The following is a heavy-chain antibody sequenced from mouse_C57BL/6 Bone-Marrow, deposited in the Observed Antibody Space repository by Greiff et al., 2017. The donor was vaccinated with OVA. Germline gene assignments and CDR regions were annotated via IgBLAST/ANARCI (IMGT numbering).Heavy chain of an antibody. CDR2: INPNNGGT. D-gene: IGHD4-1*01. J-gene: IGHJ3*01. Sequence: DVKLQESGPELVKPGASVKMSCKASGYTFTDYNMHWVKQSHGKSLEWIGYINPNNGGTSYNQKFKGKATLTVNKSSSTAYMELRSLTSEDSAVYYCARGTNWDFAYWGQGTLVTVSA. V-gene: IGHV1-22*01. CDR3: ARGTNWDFAY. CDR1: GYTFTDYN.